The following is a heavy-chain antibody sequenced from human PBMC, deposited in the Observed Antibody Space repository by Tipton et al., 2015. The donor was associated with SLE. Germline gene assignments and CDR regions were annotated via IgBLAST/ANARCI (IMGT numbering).Heavy chain of an antibody. D-gene: IGHD3-22*01. J-gene: IGHJ6*02. CDR1: GGSISSYY. CDR3: ARTSLSYDSSGYYYPYYYFGMDI. V-gene: IGHV4-59*01. CDR2: IYYSGST. Sequence: TLSLTCTVSGGSISSYYWSWVRQPPGKGLEWIGYIYYSGSTNYNPSLKSRVTISVDTSKNQFSLRLSSVTAADTAVYYCARTSLSYDSSGYYYPYYYFGMDIWGQGTTVTVSS.